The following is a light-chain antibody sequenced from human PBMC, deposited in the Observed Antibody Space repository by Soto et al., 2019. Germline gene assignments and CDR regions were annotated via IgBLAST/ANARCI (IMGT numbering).Light chain of an antibody. CDR3: SSYTSSVYV. CDR2: DVS. Sequence: QSALTQPASVSGSPGQSITISCTGTSSDVGGSNYVSWYQQHPGKAPKLMIYDVSNRPSGVSNRFSGSKSGNTASLTISGLQAEYEADYYCSSYTSSVYVFGTGTKVNVL. V-gene: IGLV2-14*01. CDR1: SSDVGGSNY. J-gene: IGLJ1*01.